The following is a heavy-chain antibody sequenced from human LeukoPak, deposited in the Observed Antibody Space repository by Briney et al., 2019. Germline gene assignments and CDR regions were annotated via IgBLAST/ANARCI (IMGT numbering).Heavy chain of an antibody. J-gene: IGHJ4*02. CDR3: ARDKDGLHDY. D-gene: IGHD5-24*01. Sequence: SETLSLTCTVSGGSISSSSYYWGWIRQPPGKGLEWIGSIYYSGSTYYNLSLKSRVTISVDTSKNQFSLKLSSVTAADTAVYYCARDKDGLHDYWGQGTLVTVSS. V-gene: IGHV4-39*07. CDR2: IYYSGST. CDR1: GGSISSSSYY.